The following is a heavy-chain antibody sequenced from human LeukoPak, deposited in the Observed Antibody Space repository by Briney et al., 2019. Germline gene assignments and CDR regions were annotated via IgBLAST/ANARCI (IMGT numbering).Heavy chain of an antibody. J-gene: IGHJ5*02. CDR2: VYYSGSN. Sequence: PSETLSLTCTVSGGSLSSDTNYWGWIRQPPRKWMEWLGRVYYSGSNYYNPYLKTRFTISVDTSKIEFSMKLSSVTAADAAVYYCARSYSAQPESWTKHHQRPLRYNCFDPWGQGTLVTVSS. CDR1: GGSLSSDTNY. CDR3: ARSYSAQPESWTKHHQRPLRYNCFDP. V-gene: IGHV4-39*01. D-gene: IGHD1-14*01.